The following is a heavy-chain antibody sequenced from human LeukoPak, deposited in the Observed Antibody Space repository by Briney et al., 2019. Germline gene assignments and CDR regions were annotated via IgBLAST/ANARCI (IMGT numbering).Heavy chain of an antibody. J-gene: IGHJ6*02. CDR2: ISSSSSTI. V-gene: IGHV3-48*04. CDR3: AREVVPGGDYYGMDV. Sequence: GGSLRLSCAASGFTFSSYSMNWVRQAPGKGLEWVSYISSSSSTIYYADSVKGRFTISRDNAKNSLYLQMNSLRAEDTAVYYCAREVVPGGDYYGMDVWGQGTTVTVSS. D-gene: IGHD2-2*01. CDR1: GFTFSSYS.